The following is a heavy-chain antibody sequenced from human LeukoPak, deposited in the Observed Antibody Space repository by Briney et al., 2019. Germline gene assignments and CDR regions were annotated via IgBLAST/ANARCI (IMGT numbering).Heavy chain of an antibody. Sequence: SVKVPCKASGGTFSSYAISWVRQAPGQGLEWMGRIIPIFGTANYAQKFQGRVTITTGESTSTAYMELSSLRTEDTAVYYCARDSYIFKATSLDYWGQGTLVTVSS. CDR2: IIPIFGTA. V-gene: IGHV1-69*05. CDR1: GGTFSSYA. J-gene: IGHJ4*02. D-gene: IGHD1-26*01. CDR3: ARDSYIFKATSLDY.